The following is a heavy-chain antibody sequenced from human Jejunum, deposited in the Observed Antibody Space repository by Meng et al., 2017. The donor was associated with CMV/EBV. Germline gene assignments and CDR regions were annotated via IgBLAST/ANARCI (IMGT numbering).Heavy chain of an antibody. V-gene: IGHV4-4*07. D-gene: IGHD5-18*01. CDR2: IYPNGNT. Sequence: QVRLQEAAPGLVNPPKTLSLTCTSSGGSISSYYWSWIRQPAGKGLEWIGRIYPNGNTNYNPSLKSRVTMSIDTSKNQFSLKLTSVTAADTAVYYCARDAPPNNYGWFDPWGQGTLVTVSS. CDR1: GGSISSYY. CDR3: ARDAPPNNYGWFDP. J-gene: IGHJ5*02.